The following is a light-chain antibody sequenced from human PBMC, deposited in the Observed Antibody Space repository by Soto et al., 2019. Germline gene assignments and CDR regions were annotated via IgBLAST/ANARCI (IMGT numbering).Light chain of an antibody. Sequence: QSALPQPPSASGSPGQSVTLSCTGSSSDIGDYNFVSWYQQHPGKAPKLLIYEVKKRPSGVPDRFSGSKPGNTASLTVSGLQAEDEADYYCSSYAGNNYFVFGSGTKVTVL. CDR3: SSYAGNNYFV. V-gene: IGLV2-8*01. J-gene: IGLJ1*01. CDR1: SSDIGDYNF. CDR2: EVK.